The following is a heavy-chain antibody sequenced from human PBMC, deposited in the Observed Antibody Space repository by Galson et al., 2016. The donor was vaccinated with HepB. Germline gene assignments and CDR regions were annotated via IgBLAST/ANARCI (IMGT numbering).Heavy chain of an antibody. CDR2: IYWTDDK. V-gene: IGHV2-5*01. Sequence: PALVKPTQTLTLTCTFSGFSLNTSGVGVGWIRPPPGKALEWLGLIYWTDDKRYSPSVKSSLTITKDTSKNQVVLTMTNMDPVAIATYYCARQPQLASDYYGLDVWGQGTTVTVYS. D-gene: IGHD6-13*01. CDR3: ARQPQLASDYYGLDV. CDR1: GFSLNTSGVG. J-gene: IGHJ6*02.